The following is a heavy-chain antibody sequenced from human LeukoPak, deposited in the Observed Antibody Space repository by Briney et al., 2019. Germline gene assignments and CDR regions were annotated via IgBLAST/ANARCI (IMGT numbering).Heavy chain of an antibody. CDR2: INPSGGST. D-gene: IGHD2-15*01. CDR1: GYTFTSYY. V-gene: IGHV1-46*01. CDR3: ARTYCSGGSCYSGTDY. J-gene: IGHJ4*02. Sequence: ASVTVSCKASGYTFTSYYMHWVRQAPGQGLEWMGIINPSGGSTSYAQKFQGRVTMTRDTSTSTVYMELSSLRSEDTAVYYCARTYCSGGSCYSGTDYWGQGTLVTVSS.